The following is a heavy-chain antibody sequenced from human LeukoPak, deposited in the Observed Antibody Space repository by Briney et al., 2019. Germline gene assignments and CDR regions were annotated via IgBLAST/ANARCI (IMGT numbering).Heavy chain of an antibody. CDR2: IIPIFGTA. Sequence: SVKVSCKASGYTFTSYGISWVRQAPGQGLEWMGGIIPIFGTANYAQKFQGRVTITADESTSTAYMELSSLRSEDTAVYYCARAATVVTPFDYWGQGTLVTVSS. CDR3: ARAATVVTPFDY. V-gene: IGHV1-69*13. CDR1: GYTFTSYG. D-gene: IGHD4-23*01. J-gene: IGHJ4*02.